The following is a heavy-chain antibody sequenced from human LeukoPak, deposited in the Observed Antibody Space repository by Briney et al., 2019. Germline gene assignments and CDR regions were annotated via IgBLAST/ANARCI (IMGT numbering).Heavy chain of an antibody. J-gene: IGHJ4*02. Sequence: SETLSLTCAVYGGSFSGYYWSWIRQPPRKGLEWIGEINHSGSTNYNPPLTSRVTISVDTPKNQFSLKLSSVTAADTTVYYCARLLSPLTGWEQTYYFDYWGQGTLVTVSS. CDR1: GGSFSGYY. V-gene: IGHV4-34*01. D-gene: IGHD1-26*01. CDR2: INHSGST. CDR3: ARLLSPLTGWEQTYYFDY.